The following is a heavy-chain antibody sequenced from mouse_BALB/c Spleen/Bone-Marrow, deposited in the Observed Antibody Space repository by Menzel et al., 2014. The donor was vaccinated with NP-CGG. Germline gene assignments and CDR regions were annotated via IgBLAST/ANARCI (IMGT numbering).Heavy chain of an antibody. D-gene: IGHD1-1*01. V-gene: IGHV5-12-1*01. CDR2: ISSGGGST. CDR1: GFAFGSYD. Sequence: EVKLMESGGGLVKPGGSLKLSCAASGFAFGSYDMSWVRQTPEKRLEWVAYISSGGGSTYYPDTVKGRFTISRDNAKNTLYLQMSSLKSEDTAMYYCAREVLRDYFDYWGQGTTLTVSS. J-gene: IGHJ2*01. CDR3: AREVLRDYFDY.